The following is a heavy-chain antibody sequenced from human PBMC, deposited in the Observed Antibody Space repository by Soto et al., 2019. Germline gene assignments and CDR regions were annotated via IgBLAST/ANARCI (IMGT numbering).Heavy chain of an antibody. J-gene: IGHJ4*02. CDR1: GYNFTTYW. CDR3: ARRGGEH. D-gene: IGHD4-17*01. V-gene: IGHV5-10-1*01. CDR2: IDPSDSYT. Sequence: CKGSGYNFTTYWITWVRQMPGKGLEWMGRIDPSDSYTNYSPSFQGHVTMSADKSISTAYLQWSSLKASDTAMYYCARRGGEHWGQGTLVTVSS.